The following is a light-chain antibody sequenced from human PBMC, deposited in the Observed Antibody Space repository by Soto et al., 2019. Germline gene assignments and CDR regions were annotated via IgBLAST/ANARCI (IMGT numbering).Light chain of an antibody. Sequence: QSALTQPASVSGSPGQSITISCTGTSTDVGGSEYVSWYQQHPSKAPKLIISAVSNRPSGVPNRFSASKSGNTASLTISGLPAEDEADYFCASFSSTTTTTVVFGGGTKLTVL. CDR1: STDVGGSEY. V-gene: IGLV2-14*01. CDR2: AVS. J-gene: IGLJ2*01. CDR3: ASFSSTTTTTVV.